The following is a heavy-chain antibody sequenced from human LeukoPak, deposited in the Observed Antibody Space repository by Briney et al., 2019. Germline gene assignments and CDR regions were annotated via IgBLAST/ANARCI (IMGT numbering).Heavy chain of an antibody. D-gene: IGHD3-22*01. CDR2: IYTSGST. J-gene: IGHJ4*02. Sequence: SETLSLTCTVSGGSISSYYWSWIRQPAGKGLEWIGRIYTSGSTNYNPSLKSRVTMSVDTSKNQFSLKLSSVTAADTAVYYCAREDVNYYDSSGYYLGYWGQGTLVTVSS. CDR3: AREDVNYYDSSGYYLGY. CDR1: GGSISSYY. V-gene: IGHV4-4*07.